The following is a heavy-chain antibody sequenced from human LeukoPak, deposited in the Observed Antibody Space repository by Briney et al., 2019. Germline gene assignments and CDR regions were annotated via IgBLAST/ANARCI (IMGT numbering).Heavy chain of an antibody. V-gene: IGHV4-30-2*01. D-gene: IGHD4-17*01. CDR3: ARGGHDYGDYEYYFDY. J-gene: IGHJ4*02. CDR2: IYHSGST. CDR1: GGSISSGGYS. Sequence: PSETLSLTCAVSGGSISSGGYSWGWIRQPPGKGLEWIGYIYHSGSTYYNPSLKSRVTISVDRSKNQFSLKLSSVTAADTAVYYCARGGHDYGDYEYYFDYWGQGTLVTVSS.